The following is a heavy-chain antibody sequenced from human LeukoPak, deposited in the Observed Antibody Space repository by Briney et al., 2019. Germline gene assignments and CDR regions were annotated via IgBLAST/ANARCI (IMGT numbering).Heavy chain of an antibody. D-gene: IGHD4-17*01. CDR1: GFTFSSYA. CDR3: ARVRYGELDV. J-gene: IGHJ6*02. V-gene: IGHV3-23*01. Sequence: GGSLRLSCAASGFTFSSYAMSWVRQAPGKGLEWVSSMSGSGGSTYYADSVKGRLTISRDDSKNTLYLQMNSLRAEDTAVYYCARVRYGELDVWGQGTTVTVSS. CDR2: MSGSGGST.